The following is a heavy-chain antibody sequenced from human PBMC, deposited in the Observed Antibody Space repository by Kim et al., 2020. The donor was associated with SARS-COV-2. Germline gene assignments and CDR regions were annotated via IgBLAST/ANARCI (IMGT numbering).Heavy chain of an antibody. CDR1: GFSFRSYW. V-gene: IGHV3-7*01. CDR3: ASGLNVSSPYNHYYYYAFEV. J-gene: IGHJ6*02. D-gene: IGHD3-10*01. Sequence: GGSLRLSCTASGFSFRSYWMSWVRQVPGKGPEWVANIKHDGSENYYGDSVKGRFTISRDNARNSLFLQMTRLRAEDSALYYCASGLNVSSPYNHYYYYAFEVWGRGTTVTVSS. CDR2: IKHDGSEN.